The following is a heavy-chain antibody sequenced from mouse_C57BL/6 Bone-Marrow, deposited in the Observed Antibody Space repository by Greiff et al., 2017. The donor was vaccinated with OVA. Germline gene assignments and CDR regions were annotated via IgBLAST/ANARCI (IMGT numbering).Heavy chain of an antibody. V-gene: IGHV1-76*01. CDR3: ARGDYYGSRSYWYFDV. CDR2: IYPGSGNT. Sequence: QVHVKQSGAELVRPGASVKLSCKASGYTFTDYYINWVKQRPGQGLEWIARIYPGSGNTYYNEKLKGKATLTAEKSSSTAYMQLSSLTSEDSAVYFCARGDYYGSRSYWYFDVWGTGTTVTVSS. J-gene: IGHJ1*03. D-gene: IGHD1-1*01. CDR1: GYTFTDYY.